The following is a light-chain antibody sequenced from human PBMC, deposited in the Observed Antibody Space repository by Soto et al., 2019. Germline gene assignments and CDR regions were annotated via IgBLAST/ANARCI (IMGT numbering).Light chain of an antibody. CDR3: QQRSNWPLT. CDR1: QSVSSY. V-gene: IGKV3-11*01. J-gene: IGKJ4*01. Sequence: EIVLTQSPVTLSLSLGERATLSCRASQSVSSYLAWYQQKAGQAPRLLIYDASNRATGIPPRFSGSGSETDFTLTISSLEPEDFAVYYCQQRSNWPLTFGGGTKVEIK. CDR2: DAS.